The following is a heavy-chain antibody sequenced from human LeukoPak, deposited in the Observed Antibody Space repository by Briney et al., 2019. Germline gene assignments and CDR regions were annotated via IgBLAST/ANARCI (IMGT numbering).Heavy chain of an antibody. Sequence: GGSLRLSCAASRFTLSSYWMHWVRQAPGKGLEWVAVISYDGSNKYYADSVKGRFTISRDNSKNTLYLQMNSLRAEDTAVYYCARASNPWLQLTWGQGTLVTVSS. V-gene: IGHV3-30-3*01. J-gene: IGHJ5*02. D-gene: IGHD5-24*01. CDR2: ISYDGSNK. CDR3: ARASNPWLQLT. CDR1: RFTLSSYW.